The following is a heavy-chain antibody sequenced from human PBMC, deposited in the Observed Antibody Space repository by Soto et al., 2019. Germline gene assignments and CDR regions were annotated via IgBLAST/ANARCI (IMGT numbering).Heavy chain of an antibody. CDR3: ARVTVGANAFDY. Sequence: GASVKVSCKASGYTFTSYGISWVRQAPGQGLEWMGWINPNSGGTNYAQKFQGWVTMTSDTSISTAYMELSRLRSDDTAVYYCARVTVGANAFDYWGQGTLVTVSS. D-gene: IGHD1-26*01. J-gene: IGHJ4*02. CDR2: INPNSGGT. V-gene: IGHV1-2*04. CDR1: GYTFTSYG.